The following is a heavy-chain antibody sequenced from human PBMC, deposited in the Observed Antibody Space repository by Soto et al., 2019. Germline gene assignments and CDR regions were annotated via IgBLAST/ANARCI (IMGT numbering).Heavy chain of an antibody. D-gene: IGHD6-19*01. CDR1: GGSISSYY. J-gene: IGHJ4*02. CDR3: ARDTSSGWPDY. CDR2: IYYSGST. V-gene: IGHV4-59*01. Sequence: SETLSLTCTVSGGSISSYYWSWIRQPPGKGLEWIGYIYYSGSTNYNPSLKSRVTISVGTSKSQFSLKLSSVTAADTAVYYCARDTSSGWPDYWGQGTLVTVSS.